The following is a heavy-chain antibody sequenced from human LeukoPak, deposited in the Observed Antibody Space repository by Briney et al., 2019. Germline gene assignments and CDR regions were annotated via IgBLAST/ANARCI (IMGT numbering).Heavy chain of an antibody. Sequence: GGSLRLSCAVSGFTVTSNYMSWVRQAPGKGLEWVSVIYSGGSTYYADSVKGRFTISRDNSKNTLYLQMNSLRAEDTAVYYCARFRAGWFDPWGQGTLVTVSS. CDR2: IYSGGST. CDR1: GFTVTSNY. J-gene: IGHJ5*02. D-gene: IGHD5-24*01. V-gene: IGHV3-66*01. CDR3: ARFRAGWFDP.